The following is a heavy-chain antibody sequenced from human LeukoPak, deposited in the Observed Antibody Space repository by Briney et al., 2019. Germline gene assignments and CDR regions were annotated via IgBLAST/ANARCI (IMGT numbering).Heavy chain of an antibody. CDR3: ARLRWEQTGYSSDY. CDR2: ISGSGDNM. D-gene: IGHD4-23*01. J-gene: IGHJ4*02. Sequence: PGGSLRLSCLASKFTFNNYAMTWVRQAPGKGLEWVSSISGSGDNMDYADSVKGRFTISRDNAKNSLYLQMNSLRAEDTAVFYCARLRWEQTGYSSDYWGQGTLVTVSS. CDR1: KFTFNNYA. V-gene: IGHV3-21*06.